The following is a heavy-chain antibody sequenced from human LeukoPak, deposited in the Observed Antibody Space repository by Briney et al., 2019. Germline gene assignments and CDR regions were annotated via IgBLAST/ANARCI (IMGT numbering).Heavy chain of an antibody. Sequence: ASVKVSCKASGYTFTSYGISWVRQAPGQGLEWMGWISAYNGNTNYAQKLQGRVTMTTDTSTSTAYMELRSLRSDDTAVYYCARDHRYRGGYFYFDYWAREPWSPSPQ. V-gene: IGHV1-18*01. J-gene: IGHJ4*02. CDR3: ARDHRYRGGYFYFDY. CDR2: ISAYNGNT. CDR1: GYTFTSYG. D-gene: IGHD1-26*01.